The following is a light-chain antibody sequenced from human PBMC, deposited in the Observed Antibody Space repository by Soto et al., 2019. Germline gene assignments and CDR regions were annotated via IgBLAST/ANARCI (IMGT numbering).Light chain of an antibody. CDR2: AAS. V-gene: IGKV1-9*01. Sequence: DIQMTQSPSFLSASVGDRVTITCRASQDRSDYLAWYQQRPGKAPKLLIYAASTLQSGVPSRFSGSGSGTEFTLTISRLQPEDVATYSCQQLNSYPLTFGGGTKVDIK. CDR3: QQLNSYPLT. J-gene: IGKJ4*01. CDR1: QDRSDY.